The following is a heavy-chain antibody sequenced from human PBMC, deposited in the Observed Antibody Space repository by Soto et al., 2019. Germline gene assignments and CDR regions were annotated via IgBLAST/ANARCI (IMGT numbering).Heavy chain of an antibody. D-gene: IGHD1-26*01. V-gene: IGHV1-18*01. CDR3: AREPAPYRFNGGDY. Sequence: QVQLVQSGAEVKKPGASVKVSCKASGYTFNSYGITWVRQAPGQGLEWMGWISAYDGDTNYAQKIQGRVTMTTDTSTSTAYMELRSLRSDDTAVYYCAREPAPYRFNGGDYWGQGTLVTVSS. J-gene: IGHJ4*02. CDR2: ISAYDGDT. CDR1: GYTFNSYG.